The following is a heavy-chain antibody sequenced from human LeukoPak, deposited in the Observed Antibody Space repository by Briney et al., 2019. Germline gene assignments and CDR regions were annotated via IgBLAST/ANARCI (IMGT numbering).Heavy chain of an antibody. D-gene: IGHD7-27*01. V-gene: IGHV1-2*02. CDR2: INPNSDGT. J-gene: IGHJ4*02. CDR3: ARENWAFDY. Sequence: VASVTVSCKASGYTFTGYYMHWVRQAPGQGLEWMGWINPNSDGTNYAQKFQRRVTMTRDTSISTAYMELSRLRSDDTAVYYCARENWAFDYWGQGTLVTVSS. CDR1: GYTFTGYY.